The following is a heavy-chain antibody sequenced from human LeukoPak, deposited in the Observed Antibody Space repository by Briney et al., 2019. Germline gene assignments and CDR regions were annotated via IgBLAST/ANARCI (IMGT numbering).Heavy chain of an antibody. Sequence: ASVKVSCKASGYTFTSYYMHWVRQAPGQGLEWMGIIKPSGGSTSYAQKFQGRVTMTRDTSTSTVYMELSSLRSEDTAVYYCAREWLGYYYYYGMDVWGQGTTVTVSS. CDR1: GYTFTSYY. D-gene: IGHD6-19*01. CDR2: IKPSGGST. V-gene: IGHV1-46*01. J-gene: IGHJ6*02. CDR3: AREWLGYYYYYGMDV.